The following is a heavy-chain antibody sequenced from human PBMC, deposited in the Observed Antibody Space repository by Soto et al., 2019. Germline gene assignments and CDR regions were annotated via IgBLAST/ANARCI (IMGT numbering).Heavy chain of an antibody. CDR3: AREGVGAFDI. V-gene: IGHV4-61*01. CDR1: GGSVSSGSYY. J-gene: IGHJ3*02. Sequence: QVQLQESGPGLVKPSETLSLTCTVSGGSVSSGSYYWSWIRQPPGKGLEWIGYIYYSGSTNYNPSLKSRVTISVDTSKNQFSLKLSSVTAADTAVYYCAREGVGAFDIWGQGTMVTVSS. CDR2: IYYSGST. D-gene: IGHD2-15*01.